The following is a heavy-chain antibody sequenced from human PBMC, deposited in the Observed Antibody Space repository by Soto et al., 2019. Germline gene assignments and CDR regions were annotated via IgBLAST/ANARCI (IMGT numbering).Heavy chain of an antibody. V-gene: IGHV4-34*01. Sequence: QVQLQQWGAGLLKPSETLSLTCDVYGGSFSGYYWSWIRQPPGKGLEWIGEINHSGSTNYNPSFKRRINISVDTCNNQLSLKLCSVTAAETAVYYCARKHVGGYCSGGSCYSARPRFDPWGQGTLVTVSS. J-gene: IGHJ5*02. CDR1: GGSFSGYY. D-gene: IGHD2-15*01. CDR2: INHSGST. CDR3: ARKHVGGYCSGGSCYSARPRFDP.